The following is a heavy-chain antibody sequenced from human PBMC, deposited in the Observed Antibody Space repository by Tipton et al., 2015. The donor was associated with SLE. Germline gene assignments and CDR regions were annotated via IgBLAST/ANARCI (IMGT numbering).Heavy chain of an antibody. CDR1: GGSISSYY. CDR3: ARAGGSGWPQHDY. V-gene: IGHV4-4*07. J-gene: IGHJ4*02. CDR2: LYTSGTT. Sequence: TLSLTRTVSGGSISSYYWSWIRQPAGKGLEWIGRLYTSGTTNYNPSLKSRVTMSVDTSKNQFSLQLSSVTAADTAVYYCARAGGSGWPQHDYWGPGTLVTVSS. D-gene: IGHD6-19*01.